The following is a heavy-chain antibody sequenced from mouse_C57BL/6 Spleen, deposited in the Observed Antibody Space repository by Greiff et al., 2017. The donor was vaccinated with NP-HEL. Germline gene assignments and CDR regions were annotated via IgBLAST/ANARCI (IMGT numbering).Heavy chain of an antibody. CDR2: IYPRDGST. J-gene: IGHJ1*03. D-gene: IGHD1-1*01. CDR3: ARRFYGSSYGYFDV. V-gene: IGHV1-78*01. Sequence: VQLQQSDAELVKPGASVKISCKVSGYTFTDHTIHWMKQRPEQGLEWIGYIYPRDGSTKYNEKFKGKATLTADKSSSTAYMQLNSLTAEDSAVYIYARRFYGSSYGYFDVWGTGTTVTVSS. CDR1: GYTFTDHT.